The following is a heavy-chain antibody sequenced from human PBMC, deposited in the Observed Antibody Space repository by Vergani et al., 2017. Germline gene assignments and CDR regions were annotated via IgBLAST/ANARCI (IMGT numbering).Heavy chain of an antibody. CDR1: GGSISSSSYY. V-gene: IGHV4-39*01. Sequence: QLQLQESGPGLVKPSETLSLTCTVSGGSISSSSYYWGWIRQPPGKGLEWIGSIYYSGSTYYNPSLKSRVTISVDTSKNQFSLKRSSVTAADTAVYYCASWARFLAWSLDYYYGMDVWGQGTTVTVSS. CDR3: ASWARFLAWSLDYYYGMDV. CDR2: IYYSGST. D-gene: IGHD3-3*01. J-gene: IGHJ6*02.